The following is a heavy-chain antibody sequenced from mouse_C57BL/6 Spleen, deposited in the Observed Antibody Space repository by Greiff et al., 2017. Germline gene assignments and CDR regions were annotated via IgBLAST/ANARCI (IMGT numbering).Heavy chain of an antibody. V-gene: IGHV3-1*01. CDR3: ARERYYVMDD. CDR2: ISYSGST. CDR1: GYSITSGYD. Sequence: EVQLQESGPGMVKPSQSLSLTCTVTGYSITSGYDWHWLRHFPGNKLEWMGYISYSGSTNYNPSLKSRISITHDTSKNHFFLKLNSVTTEDTATYYCARERYYVMDDWGQGTSVTVSS. J-gene: IGHJ4*01.